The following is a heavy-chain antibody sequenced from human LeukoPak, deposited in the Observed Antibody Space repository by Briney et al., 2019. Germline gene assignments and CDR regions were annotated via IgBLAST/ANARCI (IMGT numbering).Heavy chain of an antibody. Sequence: PSQTLSLTCTVSGGSISSGGYYWSWIRQHPGKGLEWIGYIYYSGSTYYNPSLKSRVTISVDTSKNQFSLKLSSVTAADTAVYYCARDRYYGSGSYYGFDPWGQGTLVTVSS. J-gene: IGHJ5*02. D-gene: IGHD3-10*01. CDR3: ARDRYYGSGSYYGFDP. CDR2: IYYSGST. CDR1: GGSISSGGYY. V-gene: IGHV4-31*03.